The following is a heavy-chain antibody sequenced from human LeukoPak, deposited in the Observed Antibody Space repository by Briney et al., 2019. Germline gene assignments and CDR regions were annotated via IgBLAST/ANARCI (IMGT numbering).Heavy chain of an antibody. CDR2: IYSGGST. V-gene: IGHV3-53*01. CDR1: GFTVSSNY. D-gene: IGHD3-22*01. CDR3: ARGGPYYDSSGYLDY. J-gene: IGHJ4*02. Sequence: PGGSLRLSCAASGFTVSSNYMSWVRQAPGKGLEWVSVIYSGGSTYYADSVKGRFTISRDNSKNTLYLQMNSLRAEDTAVYYCARGGPYYDSSGYLDYWGQGTLVTVSS.